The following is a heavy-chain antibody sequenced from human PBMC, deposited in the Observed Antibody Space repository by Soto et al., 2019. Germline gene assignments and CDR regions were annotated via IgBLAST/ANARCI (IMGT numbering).Heavy chain of an antibody. CDR2: ISAYNGNT. Sequence: ASVKVSCKASGYTFTSYGISWVRQAPGQGLEWMGWISAYNGNTNYAQKLQGRVTMTTDTSTSTAYMELRSLRSDDTAVYNCARDRKWLLPYYYYGMDVWGQGTTVTVSS. D-gene: IGHD3-22*01. CDR1: GYTFTSYG. J-gene: IGHJ6*02. CDR3: ARDRKWLLPYYYYGMDV. V-gene: IGHV1-18*01.